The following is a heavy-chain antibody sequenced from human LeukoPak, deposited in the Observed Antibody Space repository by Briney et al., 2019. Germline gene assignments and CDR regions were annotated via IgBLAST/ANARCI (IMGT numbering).Heavy chain of an antibody. CDR1: GYRFTSYW. J-gene: IGHJ6*02. V-gene: IGHV5-51*01. D-gene: IGHD6-13*01. CDR3: ARLESRGYSSSSYNYYYYYGMDV. CDR2: IYPGDSDT. Sequence: GESLKISCKGSGYRFTSYWIGWVRQMTGKGLEWMGTIYPGDSDTRYSPSFQGQVTISADKSISTAYLQWSILKASDTAMYYCARLESRGYSSSSYNYYYYYGMDVWGQGTTVTVSS.